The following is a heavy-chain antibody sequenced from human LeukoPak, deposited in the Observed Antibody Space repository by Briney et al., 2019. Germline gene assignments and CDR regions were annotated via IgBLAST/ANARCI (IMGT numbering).Heavy chain of an antibody. CDR3: ARARCSRTSCNTESDY. Sequence: PGGSLRLSCAASGFTLSPYWMHWVRQAPGKGLVWVARITSDGSSTAYADSVKGRFTISRDNTKNTLYLQMNNLRAEDTAVYYCARARCSRTSCNTESDYWGQGTLVTVSS. V-gene: IGHV3-74*01. D-gene: IGHD2-2*01. CDR2: ITSDGSST. CDR1: GFTLSPYW. J-gene: IGHJ4*02.